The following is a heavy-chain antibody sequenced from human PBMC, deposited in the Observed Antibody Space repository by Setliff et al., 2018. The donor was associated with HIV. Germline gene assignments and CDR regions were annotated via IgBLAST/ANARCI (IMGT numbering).Heavy chain of an antibody. CDR2: ISGDNGDT. J-gene: IGHJ6*03. D-gene: IGHD4-17*01. V-gene: IGHV1-18*01. CDR3: AKTTPQPHYYYYVDV. CDR1: GYMFIAYG. Sequence: AASVKVSCKTSGYMFIAYGMSWVRRAPGQGPEWMGWISGDNGDTNYAQKFQGRVTLTTDTSTNTAYMELRSLRSDDAAVYYCAKTTPQPHYYYYVDVWGKGTTVTVSS.